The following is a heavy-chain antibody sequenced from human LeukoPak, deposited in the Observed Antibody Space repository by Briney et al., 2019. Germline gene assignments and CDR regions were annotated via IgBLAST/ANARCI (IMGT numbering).Heavy chain of an antibody. V-gene: IGHV3-23*01. CDR2: ITSTGGTT. CDR1: GFTFSNYA. Sequence: PGGFLRLSSAASGFTFSNYAMSWVRQAPGKGLDWVSGITSTGGTTYYADSVQGRFTISRDSSRNMLYLQMNSLRAEDTAVYYCAKDGRNSPLMWGQGTVVSVSS. D-gene: IGHD2/OR15-2a*01. CDR3: AKDGRNSPLM. J-gene: IGHJ3*02.